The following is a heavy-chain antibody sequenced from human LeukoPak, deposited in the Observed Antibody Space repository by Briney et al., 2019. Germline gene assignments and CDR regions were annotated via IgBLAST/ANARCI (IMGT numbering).Heavy chain of an antibody. V-gene: IGHV3-23*01. Sequence: GGSLRLSCSASGFTFSDYVMSWVRQALGKGLEWVSGMAGTSGGIYYADSVKGRFTISRDNSKNTLYLQMNSLRAEDTAMYYCARDYGYGSGSYYSPCFDYWGQGTLVTVSS. CDR3: ARDYGYGSGSYYSPCFDY. CDR2: MAGTSGGI. CDR1: GFTFSDYV. D-gene: IGHD3-10*01. J-gene: IGHJ4*02.